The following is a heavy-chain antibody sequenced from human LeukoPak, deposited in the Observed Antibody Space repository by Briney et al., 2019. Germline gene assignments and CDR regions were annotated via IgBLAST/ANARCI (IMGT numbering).Heavy chain of an antibody. D-gene: IGHD5-24*01. CDR2: ISSSGGTI. Sequence: GGSLRLSCAASGFTFDSYGMNWVRQAPGKGLEWVSYISSSGGTIYYADSVKGRFTISRDNAKNSLYLQMNSLRAEDTAVYYCAMYGYNYGGAFDWGQGTLVTVSS. CDR3: AMYGYNYGGAFD. CDR1: GFTFDSYG. V-gene: IGHV3-48*03. J-gene: IGHJ4*02.